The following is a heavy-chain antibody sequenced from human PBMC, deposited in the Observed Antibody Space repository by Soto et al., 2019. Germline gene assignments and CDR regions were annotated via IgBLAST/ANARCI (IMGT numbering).Heavy chain of an antibody. J-gene: IGHJ4*02. CDR1: GFTFSSYG. Sequence: GGSLRLSCAASGFTFSSYGMHWARQAPGKGLEWVAVIWYDGSNKYYADSVKGRFTISRDNSKNTLYLQMNSLRAEDTAVYYCARAPGPSSEYYFDYWGQGTLVTVSS. CDR2: IWYDGSNK. CDR3: ARAPGPSSEYYFDY. V-gene: IGHV3-33*01.